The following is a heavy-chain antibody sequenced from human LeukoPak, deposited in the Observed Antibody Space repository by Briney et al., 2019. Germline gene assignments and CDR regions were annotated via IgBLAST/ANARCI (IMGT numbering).Heavy chain of an antibody. CDR1: GFTFSSYG. J-gene: IGHJ4*02. CDR2: ISSSSSYT. V-gene: IGHV3-21*05. Sequence: GRSLRLSCVASGFTFSSYGMHWIRQAPGKGLEWVSYISSSSSYTNYADSVKGRFTISRDNAKNSLYLQMNSLRAEDTAVYYCARERLYGSGSYYTFDYWGQGTLVTVSS. CDR3: ARERLYGSGSYYTFDY. D-gene: IGHD3-10*01.